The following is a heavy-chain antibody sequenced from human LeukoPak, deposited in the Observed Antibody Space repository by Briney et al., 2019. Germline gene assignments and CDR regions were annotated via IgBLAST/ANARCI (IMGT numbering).Heavy chain of an antibody. D-gene: IGHD2-15*01. CDR1: GYTFTSYY. Sequence: GASVKVSCKASGYTFTSYYMHWVRQAPGQGLEWMGIINPSGGSTSYAQKFQGRVTMTRDTSTSTVYMELSSLRSEDTAVYYCAICIRALAFDPWGQGTLVTVSS. CDR2: INPSGGST. J-gene: IGHJ5*02. V-gene: IGHV1-46*01. CDR3: AICIRALAFDP.